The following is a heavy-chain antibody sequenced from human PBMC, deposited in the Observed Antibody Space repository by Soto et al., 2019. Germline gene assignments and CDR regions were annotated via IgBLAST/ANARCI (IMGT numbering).Heavy chain of an antibody. CDR3: AKEPYDTLTGYYGPDY. CDR1: GFTFSSYG. D-gene: IGHD3-9*01. J-gene: IGHJ4*02. CDR2: ISYAGSNK. V-gene: IGHV3-30*18. Sequence: QVQLVESGGGMVQPGRSLRLSCAASGFTFSSYGIQWVRQAPGKGLEWVAVISYAGSNKYYADSVKSRFTISRDNSKTTLYLQINTLTTEDTAVYYCAKEPYDTLTGYYGPDYWGKGNMVTVSS.